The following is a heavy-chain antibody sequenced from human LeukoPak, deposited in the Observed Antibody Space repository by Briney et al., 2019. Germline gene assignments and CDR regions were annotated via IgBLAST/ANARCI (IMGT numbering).Heavy chain of an antibody. CDR2: IYYTGST. CDR1: GGSISDYY. J-gene: IGHJ4*02. Sequence: ASETLSLTCTVSGGSISDYYWNWIRQPPGKGLEWIGNIYYTGSTNYNPSLRSRVTISVDTSKNQFSLKLSSVTATDTAIYYCARKSARGGDFDYWGQGTLVTASS. CDR3: ARKSARGGDFDY. D-gene: IGHD6-6*01. V-gene: IGHV4-59*08.